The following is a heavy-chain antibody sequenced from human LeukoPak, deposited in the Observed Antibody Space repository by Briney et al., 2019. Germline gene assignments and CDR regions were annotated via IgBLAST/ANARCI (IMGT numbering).Heavy chain of an antibody. CDR3: ASKPYSLAVAGNFDY. CDR2: FDPEDGET. J-gene: IGHJ4*02. Sequence: GASVKVSCKVSGYTLTEISMHWVRQAPGKGLEWMGGFDPEDGETIYAQKFQGRVTMTEDTSTDTAYMELSSLRSEDTAVYYCASKPYSLAVAGNFDYWGQGTLVTVSS. D-gene: IGHD6-19*01. CDR1: GYTLTEIS. V-gene: IGHV1-24*01.